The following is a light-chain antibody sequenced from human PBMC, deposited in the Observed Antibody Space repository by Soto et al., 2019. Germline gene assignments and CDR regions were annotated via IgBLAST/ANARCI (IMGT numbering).Light chain of an antibody. V-gene: IGLV2-8*01. CDR1: SSDVGGYNH. CDR3: GTWDYSVTAFV. CDR2: TNN. Sequence: QSVLTQPPSASGSPGQSVTISCTGTSSDVGGYNHVSWIQQHPGKAPKLIIHTNNKRPSGVSDRFSGSKSGSSATLGITGRQTGDEEPDYCGTWDYSVTAFVFGGGTKLTVL. J-gene: IGLJ2*01.